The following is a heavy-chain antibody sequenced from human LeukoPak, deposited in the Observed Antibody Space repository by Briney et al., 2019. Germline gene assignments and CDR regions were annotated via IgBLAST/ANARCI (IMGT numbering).Heavy chain of an antibody. CDR2: IGGSGGDT. Sequence: GGSLRLSCAASGFTFSSYAMSWVRQAPGKGLEWVSVIGGSGGDTYYADSVKGRFTISRDNSKNRLYLRMNSLRAEDTALYYCAKDFVVVPGLVNYFDSWGQGTLVTVSS. CDR1: GFTFSSYA. J-gene: IGHJ4*02. D-gene: IGHD2-2*01. V-gene: IGHV3-23*01. CDR3: AKDFVVVPGLVNYFDS.